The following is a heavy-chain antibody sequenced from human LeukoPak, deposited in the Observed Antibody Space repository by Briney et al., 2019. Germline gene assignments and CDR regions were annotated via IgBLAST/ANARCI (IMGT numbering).Heavy chain of an antibody. Sequence: GESLKISCKGSGYSFTSYWIGWVRQMPGKGLEWMGIIYPGDSDTRYSPSFQGQVTISADKSISTAYLQWSSLKASDTAMYYCGRHDSSGGRGENWFDPWGQGTLVTVSS. CDR3: GRHDSSGGRGENWFDP. V-gene: IGHV5-51*01. CDR2: IYPGDSDT. D-gene: IGHD3-22*01. CDR1: GYSFTSYW. J-gene: IGHJ5*02.